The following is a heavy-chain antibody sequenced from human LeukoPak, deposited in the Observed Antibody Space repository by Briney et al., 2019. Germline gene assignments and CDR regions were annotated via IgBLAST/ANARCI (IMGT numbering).Heavy chain of an antibody. CDR3: AKDPWEGRGGYYYFYFDY. CDR1: GFTFSSYA. CDR2: IRGSGGST. J-gene: IGHJ4*02. D-gene: IGHD3-22*01. Sequence: GSLRLSCAASGFTFSSYAMSWVRQAPGKGLEWVSAIRGSGGSTYYADSVKGRFTISRDNSKNTLYLQMNSLRAEDTAVYYCAKDPWEGRGGYYYFYFDYWGQGTLVTVSS. V-gene: IGHV3-23*01.